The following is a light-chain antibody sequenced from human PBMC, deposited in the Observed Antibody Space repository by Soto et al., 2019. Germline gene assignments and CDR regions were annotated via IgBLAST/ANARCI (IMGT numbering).Light chain of an antibody. CDR1: QSVRSN. CDR2: DAS. Sequence: EIVMTQSPATLSVSPGDRATPSCRASQSVRSNLAWYQQKPGQAPRLLIYDASNRATGIPARFSGSGSGTDFTLTINSLEPEDFALYYCQQRSNWPRITFGQGTRLEIK. CDR3: QQRSNWPRIT. V-gene: IGKV3-11*01. J-gene: IGKJ5*01.